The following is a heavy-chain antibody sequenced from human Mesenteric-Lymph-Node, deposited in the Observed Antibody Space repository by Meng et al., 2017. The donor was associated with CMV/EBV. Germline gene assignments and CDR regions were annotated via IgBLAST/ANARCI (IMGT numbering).Heavy chain of an antibody. CDR3: ANGPHYGSGSYYFVWAFDY. D-gene: IGHD3-10*01. V-gene: IGHV3-30*02. Sequence: GESLKISCAASGFTFSSYGMHWVRQAPGKGLEWVAFIRYDGSNKYYADSVKGRFTISRDNSKNTLYLQMNSLRAEDTAVYYCANGPHYGSGSYYFVWAFDYWGQGTLVTVSS. J-gene: IGHJ4*02. CDR1: GFTFSSYG. CDR2: IRYDGSNK.